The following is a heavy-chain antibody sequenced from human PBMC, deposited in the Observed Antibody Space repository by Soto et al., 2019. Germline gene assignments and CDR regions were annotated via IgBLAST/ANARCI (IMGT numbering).Heavy chain of an antibody. D-gene: IGHD2-21*02. V-gene: IGHV3-48*02. CDR1: GFSFSSYS. CDR3: ARDRYCPSGDCYSPVDS. J-gene: IGHJ5*01. CDR2: ISGRSTTI. Sequence: EVQLVESGGGLVQPGGSLRLSCAASGFSFSSYSMNWVRQAPGKGLEWISYISGRSTTIYYADSVRGRFTSSRDNAKNSLYLEMNSLRDEDTAVYYCARDRYCPSGDCYSPVDSWGQGTLITVSS.